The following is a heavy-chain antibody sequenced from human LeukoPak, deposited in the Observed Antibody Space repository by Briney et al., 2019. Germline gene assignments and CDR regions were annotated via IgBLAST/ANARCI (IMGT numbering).Heavy chain of an antibody. J-gene: IGHJ5*02. CDR1: GGSISSGGYY. D-gene: IGHD2-15*01. CDR3: ARDDCSGESCYRSWFDP. Sequence: PSETLSLTCTVSGGSISSGGYYWSWIRQHPGKGLEWIGYIYYSGSTYYNPSLKSRVTISVDTSKNQFSLKLSSVTAADTAVYYCARDDCSGESCYRSWFDPWGQGTLVTVSS. CDR2: IYYSGST. V-gene: IGHV4-31*03.